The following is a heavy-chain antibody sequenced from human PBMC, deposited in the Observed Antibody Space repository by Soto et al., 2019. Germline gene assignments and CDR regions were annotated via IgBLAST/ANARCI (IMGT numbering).Heavy chain of an antibody. V-gene: IGHV1-69*08. Sequence: QVQLVQSGAEVKKPGSSVKVSCKASGGTFSTYTITWVRQAPGQGLEWMGRIIPIIGIINYAQKFQGRVTISADKFTGTAYMELTGLRLDDTAVYYCAGDPDSHYNDSHASSYPWGQGTLVTVSS. CDR3: AGDPDSHYNDSHASSYP. D-gene: IGHD4-4*01. CDR2: IIPIIGII. J-gene: IGHJ5*02. CDR1: GGTFSTYT.